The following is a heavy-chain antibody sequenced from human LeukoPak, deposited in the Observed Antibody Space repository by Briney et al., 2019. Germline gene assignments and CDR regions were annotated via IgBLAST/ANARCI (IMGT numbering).Heavy chain of an antibody. CDR1: GFTFSGSA. V-gene: IGHV3-73*01. Sequence: PGGSLRLSCAASGFTFSGSAMHWVRQASGKGLEWVGRIRSKANSYATAYAASVKGRFTISRDDSKNTAYLQMNSLKTEDTAVYYCTRHPDYGDYAGDYWGQGTLVTVSS. CDR2: IRSKANSYAT. J-gene: IGHJ4*02. D-gene: IGHD4-17*01. CDR3: TRHPDYGDYAGDY.